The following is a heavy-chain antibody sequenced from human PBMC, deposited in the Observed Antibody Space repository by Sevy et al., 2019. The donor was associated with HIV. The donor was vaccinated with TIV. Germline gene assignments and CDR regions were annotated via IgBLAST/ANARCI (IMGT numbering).Heavy chain of an antibody. J-gene: IGHJ6*02. V-gene: IGHV4-31*03. Sequence: SETLSLTCTVSGGSISSDNYYWTWIRQHPGKGLEWIGYIYYSGNTYYNPSLKSRVSISIDKSKNQFSLRLSSVTVADTAVYYCARDHGYSNGWFPYYYYYGMDVWGQGTTVTVSS. CDR3: ARDHGYSNGWFPYYYYYGMDV. CDR1: GGSISSDNYY. CDR2: IYYSGNT. D-gene: IGHD5-18*01.